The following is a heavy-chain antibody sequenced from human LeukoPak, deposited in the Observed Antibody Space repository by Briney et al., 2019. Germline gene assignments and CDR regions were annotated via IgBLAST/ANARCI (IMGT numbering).Heavy chain of an antibody. CDR3: ARDTAWRAFDX. V-gene: IGHV4-61*02. D-gene: IGHD5-18*01. CDR1: GGSISSGSYY. Sequence: SQTLSLTCTVSGGSISSGSYYWSWIRQPAGKGLEWIGRIYTSGSTNYNPSLKSRVTISVDTSKNQFSLKLSSVTAADTAVYYCARDTAWRAFDXWGQGTMVTV. CDR2: IYTSGST. J-gene: IGHJ3*01.